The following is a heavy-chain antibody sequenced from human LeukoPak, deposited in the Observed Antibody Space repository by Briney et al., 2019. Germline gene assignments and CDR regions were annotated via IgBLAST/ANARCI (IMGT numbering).Heavy chain of an antibody. V-gene: IGHV3-23*01. CDR3: ARGRYCSGGSCYRYWFDP. CDR1: GFTFSSSA. CDR2: ISGSGGST. D-gene: IGHD2-15*01. J-gene: IGHJ5*02. Sequence: GGSLRLSCAASGFTFSSSAMSWVRQAPGKGLEWVSSISGSGGSTYYADSVKGRFTISRDNSKNTLYLQMNSLRAEDTAVYYCARGRYCSGGSCYRYWFDPWGQGTLVTVSS.